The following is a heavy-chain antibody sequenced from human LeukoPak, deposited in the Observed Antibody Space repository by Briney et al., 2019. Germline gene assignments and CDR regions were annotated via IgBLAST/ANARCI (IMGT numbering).Heavy chain of an antibody. V-gene: IGHV4-4*07. D-gene: IGHD3-22*01. CDR3: ARESTDDNDRGGYYWSFDL. CDR2: IYSSGST. CDR1: GVSITRDF. Sequence: SETLSLTCTVSGVSITRDFWSWIRQPAGKGPEYIGRIYSSGSTNYNPSLKSRVIMSVDKSKNQFSLKLTSVTAADTAVYYCARESTDDNDRGGYYWSFDLWGRGTLVTVSS. J-gene: IGHJ2*01.